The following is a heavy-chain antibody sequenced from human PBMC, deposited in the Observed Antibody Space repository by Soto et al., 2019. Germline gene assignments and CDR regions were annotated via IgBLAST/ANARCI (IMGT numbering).Heavy chain of an antibody. V-gene: IGHV4-34*01. D-gene: IGHD3-16*02. CDR2: INHIGST. J-gene: IGHJ4*02. Sequence: SETLSLTCAVYGGSFRGYYWSWVRPPPGEGLGWIGEINHIGSTNYNPSLKSRVTISVDTSKNQFSLKLSSVTAADTAVYYCATRSETYYDYIWGSYRYGRFDYWGQGTLVTVSS. CDR1: GGSFRGYY. CDR3: ATRSETYYDYIWGSYRYGRFDY.